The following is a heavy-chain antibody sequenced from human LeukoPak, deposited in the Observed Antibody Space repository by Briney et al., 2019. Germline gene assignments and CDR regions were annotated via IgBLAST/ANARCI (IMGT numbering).Heavy chain of an antibody. D-gene: IGHD3-3*01. J-gene: IGHJ3*02. CDR2: IYTSGST. V-gene: IGHV4-4*07. Sequence: PSETLSLTCTVSGGSISSYYWSWIRQPAGKGLEWIGRIYTSGSTNYNPSLKSRVTMSVDTSKNQFSLKLSSVTAADTAVYYCARESPAGYYDFWSGAAFDIWGQGTMVTVSS. CDR3: ARESPAGYYDFWSGAAFDI. CDR1: GGSISSYY.